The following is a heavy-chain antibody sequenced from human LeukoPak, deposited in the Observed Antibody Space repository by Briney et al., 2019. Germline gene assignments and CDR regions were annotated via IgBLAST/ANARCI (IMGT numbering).Heavy chain of an antibody. D-gene: IGHD2-21*01. V-gene: IGHV1-2*02. CDR2: INPNSGGT. CDR1: GYTFTGYY. CDR3: ARGYCGGDCSPWDAFDI. Sequence: ASVKVSCKASGYTFTGYYMHWVRQAPGQGLEWTGWINPNSGGTNYAQKFQGRVTMTRDTSISTAYMELSRLRSDDTAVYYCARGYCGGDCSPWDAFDIWGQGTMVTVPS. J-gene: IGHJ3*02.